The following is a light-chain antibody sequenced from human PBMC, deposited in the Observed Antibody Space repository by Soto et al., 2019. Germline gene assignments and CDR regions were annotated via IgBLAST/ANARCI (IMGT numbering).Light chain of an antibody. CDR1: QSVSSSY. CDR3: QQYGSSSWT. V-gene: IGKV3-20*01. J-gene: IGKJ1*01. CDR2: GAS. Sequence: EIVLTQSPGTLSLSPGERATHSCRASQSVSSSYLAWYQQKPGQAPRLLIYGASSRATGIPDRFSGSGSGTDFTLTISRLEPEDFEVYYCQQYGSSSWTFGQGTKVDIK.